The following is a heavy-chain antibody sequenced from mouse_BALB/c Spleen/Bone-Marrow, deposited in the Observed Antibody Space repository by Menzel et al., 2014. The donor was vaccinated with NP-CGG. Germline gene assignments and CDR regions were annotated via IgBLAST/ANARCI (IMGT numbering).Heavy chain of an antibody. V-gene: IGHV1S81*02. D-gene: IGHD2-1*01. CDR1: GFTFTSYW. CDR3: ARCYYGNYGDY. J-gene: IGHJ2*01. Sequence: VKLQESGAELVKPGAPVKLSSKASGFTFTSYWMYWVQQRPGQGLEWIGEIIHSNGRTNYIEKFKSKATLTVDKSSSTAYMQLSSLTSEDSAVYYCARCYYGNYGDYWGQGTTLTVSS. CDR2: IIHSNGRT.